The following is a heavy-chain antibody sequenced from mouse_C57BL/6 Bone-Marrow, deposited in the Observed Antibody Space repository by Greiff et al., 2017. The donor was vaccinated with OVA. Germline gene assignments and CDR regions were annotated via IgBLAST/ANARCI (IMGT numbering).Heavy chain of an antibody. Sequence: ESGPGLVKPSQSLSLTCSVTGYSITSGYYWNWIRQFPGNKLEWMGYISYDGSNNYNPSLKNRISITRDTSKNQFFLKLNSVTTEDTATYYCARMGLRDPHYYAMDYWGQGTSVTVSS. D-gene: IGHD4-1*01. J-gene: IGHJ4*01. CDR2: ISYDGSN. CDR1: GYSITSGYY. V-gene: IGHV3-6*01. CDR3: ARMGLRDPHYYAMDY.